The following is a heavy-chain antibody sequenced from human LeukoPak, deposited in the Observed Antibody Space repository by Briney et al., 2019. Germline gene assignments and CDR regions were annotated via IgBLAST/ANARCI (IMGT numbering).Heavy chain of an antibody. CDR2: INHSGST. CDR1: GGSFSGYY. CDR3: ARGRDYYDSSGYYYDD. Sequence: SETLSPTCAVYGGSFSGYYWSWIRQPPGKGLEWIGEINHSGSTNYNPSLKSRVTISVDTSKNQFSLKLSSVTAADTAVYYCARGRDYYDSSGYYYDDWGQGTLVTVSS. J-gene: IGHJ4*02. V-gene: IGHV4-34*01. D-gene: IGHD3-22*01.